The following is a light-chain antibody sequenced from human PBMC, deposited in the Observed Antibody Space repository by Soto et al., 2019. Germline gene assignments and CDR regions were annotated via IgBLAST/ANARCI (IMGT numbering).Light chain of an antibody. CDR3: QQYGGSPVFT. V-gene: IGKV3-20*01. CDR1: QSVTSSY. Sequence: EIVLTQSPATLSLSPGERATLSCRASQSVTSSYLAWYQQRPGQAPRLLIYGASNRATGIPDRFSGGGSGTDFTLTIRRLEPEDFAVYYCQQYGGSPVFTFGPGTKVDIK. CDR2: GAS. J-gene: IGKJ3*01.